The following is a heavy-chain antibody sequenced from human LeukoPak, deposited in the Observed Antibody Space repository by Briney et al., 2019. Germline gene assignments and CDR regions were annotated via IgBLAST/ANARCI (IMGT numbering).Heavy chain of an antibody. J-gene: IGHJ4*02. CDR3: ARTADDGSSWYTDFDY. Sequence: GGSLRLSCAAPGFTFSSYWMHWVRQAPGKGLVWVSRINSDGSSTSYADSVKGRFTISRDNAKNTLYLQMNSLRAEDTAVYYCARTADDGSSWYTDFDYWGQGTLVTVSS. V-gene: IGHV3-74*01. CDR2: INSDGSST. CDR1: GFTFSSYW. D-gene: IGHD6-13*01.